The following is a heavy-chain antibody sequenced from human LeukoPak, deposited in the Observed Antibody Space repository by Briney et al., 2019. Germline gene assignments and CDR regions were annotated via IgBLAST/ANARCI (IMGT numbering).Heavy chain of an antibody. J-gene: IGHJ4*02. CDR2: ISSSSSYI. CDR3: ASLKGDSSRDY. Sequence: GGSLRLSCAASGFTFSSYSMNWVRQAPGKGLEWVSSISSSSSYIYYADSVKGRFTISRDNAKNSLYLQMSSLRDEDTAVYYCASLKGDSSRDYWGQGTLVTVSS. CDR1: GFTFSSYS. V-gene: IGHV3-21*01. D-gene: IGHD6-13*01.